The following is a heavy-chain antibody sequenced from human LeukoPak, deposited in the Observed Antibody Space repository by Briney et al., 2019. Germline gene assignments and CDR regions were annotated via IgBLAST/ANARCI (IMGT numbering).Heavy chain of an antibody. CDR1: GFTFSSYA. Sequence: GGSLRLSWAASGFTFSSYAMNWVRQASGKGLEWVSGISGSGGSTYYADSVKGRFTISRDNSKNTVYLQMNRLSAEDTAVYYCTNDYGLVGATPSYYDYWGQGTLVTVSS. J-gene: IGHJ4*02. V-gene: IGHV3-23*01. CDR3: TNDYGLVGATPSYYDY. CDR2: ISGSGGST. D-gene: IGHD1-26*01.